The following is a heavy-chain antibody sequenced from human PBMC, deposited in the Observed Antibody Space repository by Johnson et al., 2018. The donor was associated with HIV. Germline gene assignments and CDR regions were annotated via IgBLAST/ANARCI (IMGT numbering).Heavy chain of an antibody. CDR1: GFTFSSYG. V-gene: IGHV3-33*01. Sequence: QVQLVESGGGVVQPGGSLRLSCAASGFTFSSYGMHWVRQAPGKGLEWVAVIWFDGSNKYYADSVKGRFTISRDNSKNTLYLQMNSLRAEDTAVYYCARGGGFYYYDSSGYYRRVGAFDIWGQGTMVTVSS. D-gene: IGHD3-22*01. J-gene: IGHJ3*02. CDR2: IWFDGSNK. CDR3: ARGGGFYYYDSSGYYRRVGAFDI.